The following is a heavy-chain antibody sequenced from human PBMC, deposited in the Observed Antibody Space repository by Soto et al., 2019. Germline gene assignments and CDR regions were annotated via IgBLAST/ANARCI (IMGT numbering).Heavy chain of an antibody. V-gene: IGHV4-34*01. CDR3: ARLDLSQLERQGGAFDI. CDR2: INHSGST. J-gene: IGHJ3*02. D-gene: IGHD1-1*01. Sequence: QVQLQQWGAGLLKPSETLSLTCAVYGGSFSGYYWSWIRQPPGKGLEWIGEINHSGSTNYNPSLKSRITISVDTSKNQFSLKLSSVTAADTAVYYCARLDLSQLERQGGAFDIWGQGTMVTVSS. CDR1: GGSFSGYY.